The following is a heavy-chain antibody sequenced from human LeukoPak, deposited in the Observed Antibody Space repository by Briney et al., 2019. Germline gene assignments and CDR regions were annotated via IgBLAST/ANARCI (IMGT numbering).Heavy chain of an antibody. CDR2: FYHSGST. V-gene: IGHV4-38-2*01. CDR1: GYSISSDYY. D-gene: IGHD3-10*01. J-gene: IGHJ4*02. CDR3: ARHPRSGGDYFDY. Sequence: SETLSLTSGVSGYSISSDYYWGWIRQPPGKGLEWIGSFYHSGSTYCNPSLKSRVTISVDTSNNQFSLKLSSVTAADTAVYYCARHPRSGGDYFDYWGQGTLVTVSS.